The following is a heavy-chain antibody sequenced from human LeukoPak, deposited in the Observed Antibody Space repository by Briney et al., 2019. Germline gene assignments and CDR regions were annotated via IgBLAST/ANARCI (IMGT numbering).Heavy chain of an antibody. D-gene: IGHD6-19*01. J-gene: IGHJ4*02. V-gene: IGHV1-18*01. Sequence: EASVKVSCKASGYTFTSYGISWVRQAPGQGLEWMGWISAYNGDTNYAQKFQGRVTITADESTSTAYMELSSLRSEDTAVYYCARVYAGGWYDYWGQGTLVTVSS. CDR1: GYTFTSYG. CDR2: ISAYNGDT. CDR3: ARVYAGGWYDY.